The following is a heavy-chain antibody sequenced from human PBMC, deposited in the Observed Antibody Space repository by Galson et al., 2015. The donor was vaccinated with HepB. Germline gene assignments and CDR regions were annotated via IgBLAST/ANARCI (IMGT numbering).Heavy chain of an antibody. Sequence: SVKVSCKASGYTFTSYAMHWVRQAPGQRLEWMGWINAGNGNTKYSQKFQGRVTTTRDTSASTAYMELSSLRSEDTAVYYCAGRMGIAVPYYGMDVWGQGTTVTVSS. J-gene: IGHJ6*02. CDR3: AGRMGIAVPYYGMDV. CDR2: INAGNGNT. D-gene: IGHD6-19*01. CDR1: GYTFTSYA. V-gene: IGHV1-3*01.